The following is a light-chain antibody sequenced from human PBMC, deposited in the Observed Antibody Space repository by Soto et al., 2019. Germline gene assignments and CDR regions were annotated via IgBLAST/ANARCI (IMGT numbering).Light chain of an antibody. Sequence: QSVLTQPPSASGSPGQSVTISFTGTSSDIGGYNFVSWYQQHPGKAPKLLIDEVNKRPSGVPDRFSGSKSGNTASLTVSGLPAEDEADYYCSSYADTNNLVFGGGTKLTVL. V-gene: IGLV2-8*01. CDR1: SSDIGGYNF. J-gene: IGLJ2*01. CDR3: SSYADTNNLV. CDR2: EVN.